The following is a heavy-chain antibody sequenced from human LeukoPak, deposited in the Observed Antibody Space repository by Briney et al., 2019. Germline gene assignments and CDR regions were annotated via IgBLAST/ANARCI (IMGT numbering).Heavy chain of an antibody. D-gene: IGHD2-15*01. CDR2: IKSKTDGGTT. Sequence: GGSLRLSCAASGFTFSNAWMSWVRQAPGKGLEWVGRIKSKTDGGTTDYAAPVKGRFTISRDDSKNTLYLQMNSLKTEDTAVYYCTTQGYCSGGSCYGTRSDYWGQGTLVTVSS. V-gene: IGHV3-15*01. CDR3: TTQGYCSGGSCYGTRSDY. J-gene: IGHJ4*02. CDR1: GFTFSNAW.